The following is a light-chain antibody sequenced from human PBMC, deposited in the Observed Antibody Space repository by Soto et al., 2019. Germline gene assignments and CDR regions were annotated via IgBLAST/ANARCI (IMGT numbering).Light chain of an antibody. V-gene: IGKV1-39*01. J-gene: IGKJ4*01. CDR1: QSISSY. CDR2: AAS. Sequence: DIQMTQSPSSLSASVGDRVTITCRASQSISSYLNWYQQKPGKAPKFLIYAASSLQSGVPSRFSGSGAGTDFTLTISSLQPEDFATYYCQQADSFPLSFGGGTKVEI. CDR3: QQADSFPLS.